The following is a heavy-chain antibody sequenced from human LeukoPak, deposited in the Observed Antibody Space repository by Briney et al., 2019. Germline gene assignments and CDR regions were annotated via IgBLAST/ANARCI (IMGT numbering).Heavy chain of an antibody. CDR1: GYTFTNYA. D-gene: IGHD6-19*01. J-gene: IGHJ4*02. V-gene: IGHV1-3*01. CDR3: AGGLPWYSSGWLGSAGY. Sequence: GASVKVSCKASGYTFTNYAMHWVRQAPGQRLEWIGWINAGNAKTKYSQTFQGRVTITRDTSASTAYMELSSLRSEDTAVYYCAGGLPWYSSGWLGSAGYWGQGTLVTVSS. CDR2: INAGNAKT.